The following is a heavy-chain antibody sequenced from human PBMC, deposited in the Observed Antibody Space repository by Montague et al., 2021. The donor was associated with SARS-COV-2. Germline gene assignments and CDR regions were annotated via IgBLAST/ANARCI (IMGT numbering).Heavy chain of an antibody. CDR2: IDWDDDK. J-gene: IGHJ4*02. V-gene: IGHV2-70*12. CDR1: GFSLSTSGMC. D-gene: IGHD3-10*01. Sequence: PALVKPTQTLTLTCTFSGFSLSTSGMCVSWIRQPPGKALEWLARIDWDDDKYYSTSLKTRLTISKDTSKNQVVLTMTNMDPVDTATYYCAHRPPRFVGSYFDYWGQGTLVTVSS. CDR3: AHRPPRFVGSYFDY.